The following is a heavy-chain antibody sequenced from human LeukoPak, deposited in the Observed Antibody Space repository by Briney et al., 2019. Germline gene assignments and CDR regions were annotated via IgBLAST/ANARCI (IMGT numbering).Heavy chain of an antibody. CDR2: FDPEDGET. D-gene: IGHD3-10*01. V-gene: IGHV1-24*01. Sequence: ASVKVSCKVSGYTLTELSIHWVRQAPGKGLEWMGGFDPEDGETIYAQKFQGRVTMTEDTSTDTAYMGLSSLRSEDTAVYYCAADYLWFPDYWGQGTLVTVSS. CDR3: AADYLWFPDY. J-gene: IGHJ4*02. CDR1: GYTLTELS.